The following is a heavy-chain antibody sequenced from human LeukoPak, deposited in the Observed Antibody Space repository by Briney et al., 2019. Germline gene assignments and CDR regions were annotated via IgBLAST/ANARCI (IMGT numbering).Heavy chain of an antibody. CDR3: ARTTEAHSWRTRYYDYYMDV. V-gene: IGHV4-61*01. J-gene: IGHJ6*03. CDR2: IYYSGST. CDR1: GYSISSGYY. Sequence: PSETLSLTSTVSGYSISSGYYWAWIRQPPGKGLEWIGYIYYSGSTNYNPSLKSRVTISVDTSKNQFSLKLSSVTAADTAVYYCARTTEAHSWRTRYYDYYMDVWGKGTTVTVSS. D-gene: IGHD6-13*01.